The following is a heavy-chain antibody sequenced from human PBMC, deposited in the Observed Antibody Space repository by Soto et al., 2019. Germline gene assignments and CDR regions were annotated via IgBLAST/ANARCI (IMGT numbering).Heavy chain of an antibody. CDR3: AATTYYYGSGSFLDY. Sequence: QVPLVQSGAEVKKPGASVKVSCKASGYTFTSYGISWVRQAPGQGLEWMGWISAYNGNTNYAQKLQGRVTMTTDTSTSTAYMELRSLRSDDTAVYYCAATTYYYGSGSFLDYWGQGTLVTVSS. J-gene: IGHJ4*02. CDR2: ISAYNGNT. V-gene: IGHV1-18*01. CDR1: GYTFTSYG. D-gene: IGHD3-10*01.